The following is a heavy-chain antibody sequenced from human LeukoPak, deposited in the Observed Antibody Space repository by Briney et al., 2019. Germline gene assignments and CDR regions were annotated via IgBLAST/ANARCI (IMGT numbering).Heavy chain of an antibody. CDR3: ARDIEAAGLFLDY. Sequence: SGGSLRLSCAASGFTFSSYWMSWVRQAPGKGLEWVAIMKYDGSEKYYVDSVKGRFAISRDNAKNSLYLQMNSLRAEDTAVYYCARDIEAAGLFLDYWGQGTLVTVSS. J-gene: IGHJ4*02. V-gene: IGHV3-7*01. CDR2: MKYDGSEK. CDR1: GFTFSSYW. D-gene: IGHD6-13*01.